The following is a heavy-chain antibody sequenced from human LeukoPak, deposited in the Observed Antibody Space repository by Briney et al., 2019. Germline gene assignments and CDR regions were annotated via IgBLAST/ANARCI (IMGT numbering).Heavy chain of an antibody. J-gene: IGHJ4*02. Sequence: PSETLSLTCAVYGGSFSGYYWSWIRRPPGKGLEWIGEINHSGSTNYNPSLKSRVTISVDTSKNQFSLKLSSVTAADTAVYYCARGSQWQPGGPIDYWGQGTLVTVSS. D-gene: IGHD1-26*01. CDR3: ARGSQWQPGGPIDY. CDR2: INHSGST. CDR1: GGSFSGYY. V-gene: IGHV4-34*01.